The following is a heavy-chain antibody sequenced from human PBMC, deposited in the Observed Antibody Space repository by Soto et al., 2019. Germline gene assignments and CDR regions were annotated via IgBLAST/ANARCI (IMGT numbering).Heavy chain of an antibody. J-gene: IGHJ4*02. D-gene: IGHD3-3*01. Sequence: SETLSLTCTVSGGSISSSSYYWGWIRQPPGKGLEWIGSIYYSGSTYYNPSLKSRVTISVDTSKNQFSLKLSSVTAADTAVYYCLLSGYYIDDERIWGQGTLVTVSS. V-gene: IGHV4-39*01. CDR3: LLSGYYIDDERI. CDR2: IYYSGST. CDR1: GGSISSSSYY.